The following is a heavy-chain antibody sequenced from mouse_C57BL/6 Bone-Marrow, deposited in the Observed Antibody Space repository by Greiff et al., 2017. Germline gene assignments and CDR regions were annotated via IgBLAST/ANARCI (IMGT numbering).Heavy chain of an antibody. CDR2: ILPGSGST. Sequence: VQLQQSGAELMKPGASVKLSCKATGYTFTGYWIEWVKQRPGHGLEWIGEILPGSGSTNYNETFKGKATFTADTSSNTAYMQLSSLTTEDSASYYCAVLLRAYWGQGTLVTVSA. D-gene: IGHD1-1*01. CDR1: GYTFTGYW. J-gene: IGHJ3*01. CDR3: AVLLRAY. V-gene: IGHV1-9*01.